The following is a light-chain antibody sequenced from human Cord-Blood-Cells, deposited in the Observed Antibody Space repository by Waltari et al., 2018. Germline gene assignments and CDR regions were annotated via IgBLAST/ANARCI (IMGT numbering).Light chain of an antibody. V-gene: IGKV3-15*01. Sequence: EIVMTQSPATLSVSPGERATLSCRASQSVSSNLARYQQKPGQAPRLLIYGASPKANGIPTRFSGSGSGTEVPLTISSLQSEDFAVYYCQQYNNWPPWTFGQGTKVEIK. CDR2: GAS. CDR3: QQYNNWPPWT. J-gene: IGKJ1*01. CDR1: QSVSSN.